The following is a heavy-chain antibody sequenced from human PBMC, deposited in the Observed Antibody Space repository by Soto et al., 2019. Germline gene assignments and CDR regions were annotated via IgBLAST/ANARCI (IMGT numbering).Heavy chain of an antibody. CDR1: GFTFSSYA. CDR2: ISGSGGST. Sequence: GGSLRLSCAASGFTFSSYAMSWVRQAPGKGLEWVSAISGSGGSTYYADSVKGRFTISRDNSKNTLYRQMNSLRAEDTAVYYCAKDWGITMVRGCFDYWGQGTLVTVSS. V-gene: IGHV3-23*01. CDR3: AKDWGITMVRGCFDY. J-gene: IGHJ4*02. D-gene: IGHD3-10*01.